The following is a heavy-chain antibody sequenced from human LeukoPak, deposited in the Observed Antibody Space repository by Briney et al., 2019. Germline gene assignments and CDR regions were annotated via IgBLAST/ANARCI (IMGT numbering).Heavy chain of an antibody. J-gene: IGHJ4*02. D-gene: IGHD1-26*01. CDR2: INPNSGGT. CDR1: GYTFTGYY. CDR3: ATNGKGGYPYYFDS. V-gene: IGHV1-2*04. Sequence: ASVKVSCKASGYTFTGYYMHWVRQAPGQGLEWMGWINPNSGGTNYAQKFQGWVTMTRDTSISTAYMELSRLRSDDTAMYYCATNGKGGYPYYFDSWGQGTLVTVSS.